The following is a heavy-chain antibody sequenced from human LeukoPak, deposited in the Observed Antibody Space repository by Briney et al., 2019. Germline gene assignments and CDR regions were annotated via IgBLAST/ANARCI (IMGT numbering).Heavy chain of an antibody. J-gene: IGHJ6*02. CDR3: AGAQGSPAYYGMDV. CDR2: INSDGSST. Sequence: PGGSLRLSCAASGFTFSSYWMHWVRQAPVKVLVWVSRINSDGSSTSYADSVKGRFTISRDNAKNTLYLQMNSLRAEDTAVYYCAGAQGSPAYYGMDVWGRGTTVTVSS. D-gene: IGHD3-10*01. CDR1: GFTFSSYW. V-gene: IGHV3-74*01.